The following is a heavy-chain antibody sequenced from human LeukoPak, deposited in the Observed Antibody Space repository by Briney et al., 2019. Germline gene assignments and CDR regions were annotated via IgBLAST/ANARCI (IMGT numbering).Heavy chain of an antibody. CDR1: GYTFSDYY. CDR2: INPNSGGT. Sequence: ASVTVSCKASGYTFSDYYMHWVRQAPGQGLEWMGWINPNSGGTNYAQKFQGRVTMTRDTSISTAYMEVSRLTSDDTAVYYCARATIAGSITYYIDYWGLRTLVTVSS. CDR3: ARATIAGSITYYIDY. J-gene: IGHJ4*02. D-gene: IGHD2-2*01. V-gene: IGHV1-2*02.